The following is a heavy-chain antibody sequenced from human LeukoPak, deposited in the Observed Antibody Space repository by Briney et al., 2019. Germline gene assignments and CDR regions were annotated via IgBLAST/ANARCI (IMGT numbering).Heavy chain of an antibody. CDR2: INHSGST. Sequence: PSETLSLTCAVYGGSFSGYYWSWIRQPPGKGLGWIGEINHSGSTNYNPSLKSRVTISVDTSKNQFSLKLSSVTAADTAVYYCAKGGYSYAGAFDIWGQGTMVTVSS. CDR1: GGSFSGYY. CDR3: AKGGYSYAGAFDI. V-gene: IGHV4-34*01. J-gene: IGHJ3*02. D-gene: IGHD5-18*01.